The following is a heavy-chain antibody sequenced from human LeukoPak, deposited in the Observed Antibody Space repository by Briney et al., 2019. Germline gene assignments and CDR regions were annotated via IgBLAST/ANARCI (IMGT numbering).Heavy chain of an antibody. CDR1: DDPLSGYI. CDR3: ARATARYSSSWYGWRGSVWFAP. J-gene: IGHJ5*02. Sequence: SEPLSLLCGVYDDPLSGYIWLWMPQPPDKAGVGIGELDHFERNNYYPSLKSPVGISNDTSKNQFAPKMTSVDAADRAGYYCARATARYSSSWYGWRGSVWFAPWGQGTLVTVSS. D-gene: IGHD6-13*01. CDR2: LDHFERN. V-gene: IGHV4-34*01.